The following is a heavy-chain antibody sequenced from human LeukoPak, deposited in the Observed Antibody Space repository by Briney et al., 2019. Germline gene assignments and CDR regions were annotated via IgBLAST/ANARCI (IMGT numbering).Heavy chain of an antibody. V-gene: IGHV3-43D*03. CDR1: GFTFDDYA. CDR2: ISWDGGST. CDR3: XXXXGKGDYYYYYMDV. D-gene: IGHD3-16*01. Sequence: GGSLRLSCAASGFTFDDYAMHWVRQAPGKGLEWVSLISWDGGSTYYADSVKGRFTISRDNIKNSLYLQMNSMRAEDTARYSXXXXXGKGDYYYYYMDVWGKGTTVTVSS. J-gene: IGHJ6*03.